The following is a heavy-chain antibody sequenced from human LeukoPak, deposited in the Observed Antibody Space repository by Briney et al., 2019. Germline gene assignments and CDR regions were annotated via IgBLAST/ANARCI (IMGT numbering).Heavy chain of an antibody. J-gene: IGHJ4*02. Sequence: SGGSLRLSCAASGFTFSSYWMSWVRQAPRKGLEWVSAISAGGDRTYYADSVRGRFTLSRDKSKNTLYLQMNSLRAEDTAVYYCAKDARRSSGWWFFDHWGQGTLVTVSS. CDR3: AKDARRSSGWWFFDH. V-gene: IGHV3-23*01. D-gene: IGHD6-19*01. CDR2: ISAGGDRT. CDR1: GFTFSSYW.